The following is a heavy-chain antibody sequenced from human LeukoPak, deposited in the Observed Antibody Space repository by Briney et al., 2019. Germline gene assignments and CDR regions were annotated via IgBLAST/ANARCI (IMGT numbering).Heavy chain of an antibody. CDR2: MNPNSGNT. D-gene: IGHD6-6*01. CDR1: GYTFTSYD. V-gene: IGHV1-8*01. J-gene: IGHJ4*02. CDR3: ARWDSSSSGPVDY. Sequence: GASVKVSCKASGYTFTSYDINWVRQATEQGLEWMGWMNPNSGNTGYAQKLQGRVTMTRNTSISTAYMELSSLRSEDTAVYYCARWDSSSSGPVDYWGQGTLVTVSS.